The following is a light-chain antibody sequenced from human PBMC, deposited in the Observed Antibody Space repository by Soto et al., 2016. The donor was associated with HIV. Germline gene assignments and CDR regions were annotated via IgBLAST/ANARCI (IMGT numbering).Light chain of an antibody. CDR1: QSINSW. V-gene: IGKV1-5*03. CDR3: QQYNTSPWT. J-gene: IGKJ1*01. Sequence: DIQMTQSPSTLSASVGDRVTITCRASQSINSWLAWYQQKPGKAPTLLIYKASTLYNGVPSRFSGGESGTEFTLAISSLQPDDFATYYCQQYNTSPWTFGQGTKVEIK. CDR2: KAS.